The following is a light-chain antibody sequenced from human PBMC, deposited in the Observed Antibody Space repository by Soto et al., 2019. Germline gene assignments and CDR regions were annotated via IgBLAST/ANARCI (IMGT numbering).Light chain of an antibody. CDR2: GAS. CDR1: QSVSSN. V-gene: IGKV3-15*01. Sequence: EIVMTQSPATLSVSPGERATLSCRASQSVSSNLAWYQQKPGQAPRLLIYGASTRATGIPARFSGSGSGTEFTLTISSLQSEDFAVYYCQQYNNWNTFGGGTRWIS. CDR3: QQYNNWNT. J-gene: IGKJ4*01.